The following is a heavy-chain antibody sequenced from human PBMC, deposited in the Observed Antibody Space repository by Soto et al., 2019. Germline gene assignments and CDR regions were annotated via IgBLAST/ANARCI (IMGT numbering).Heavy chain of an antibody. Sequence: TLSLTCTVSGGSISSSSYYWGWIRQPPGKGLEWIGSIYYSGSTYYNPSLKSRVTISVDTSKNQFSLKLSSVTAADTAVYYCARSMTTVVTLDYWGQGTLVTVSS. D-gene: IGHD4-17*01. J-gene: IGHJ4*02. CDR2: IYYSGST. CDR3: ARSMTTVVTLDY. V-gene: IGHV4-39*01. CDR1: GGSISSSSYY.